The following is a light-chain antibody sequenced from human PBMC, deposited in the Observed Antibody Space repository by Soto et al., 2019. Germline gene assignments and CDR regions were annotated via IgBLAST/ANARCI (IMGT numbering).Light chain of an antibody. V-gene: IGKV3-15*01. Sequence: EIVMTQSPTTLSVSPGERATLSCRASQSVSSKLAWYQQKPGQPPRLLIFDASARASGVPARFSGSGSGTEFILTISCLQSEDFAVYYFQQYNDWPPYTFGQGTKLEMK. CDR1: QSVSSK. CDR3: QQYNDWPPYT. CDR2: DAS. J-gene: IGKJ2*01.